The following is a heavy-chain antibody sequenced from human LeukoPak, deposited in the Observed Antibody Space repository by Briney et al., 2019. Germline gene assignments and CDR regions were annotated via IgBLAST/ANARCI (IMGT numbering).Heavy chain of an antibody. V-gene: IGHV3-23*01. J-gene: IGHJ4*02. Sequence: GGSLRRSCAASGFTFSSYAMSWVRQARGKGLEWVSAISGSGGSTYYADSVKGRFTISRDNSKNTLYLQMNSLRAEDTAVYYCAKCLGDGGNYFFDYWGQGTLVTVSS. CDR1: GFTFSSYA. CDR3: AKCLGDGGNYFFDY. D-gene: IGHD4-23*01. CDR2: ISGSGGST.